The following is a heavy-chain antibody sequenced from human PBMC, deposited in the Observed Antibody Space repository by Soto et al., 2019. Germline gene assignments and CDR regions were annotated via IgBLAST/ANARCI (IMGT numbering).Heavy chain of an antibody. CDR1: GYTFTSYA. CDR2: IIPILGIA. J-gene: IGHJ4*02. Sequence: SVKVSCKASGYTFTSYAMHWVRQAPGQGLEWMGRIIPILGIANYAQKFQGRVTITADKSTSTAYMELSSLRSEDTAVYYCARAYDSSGYYFGYWGQGTLVTVSS. V-gene: IGHV1-69*04. CDR3: ARAYDSSGYYFGY. D-gene: IGHD3-22*01.